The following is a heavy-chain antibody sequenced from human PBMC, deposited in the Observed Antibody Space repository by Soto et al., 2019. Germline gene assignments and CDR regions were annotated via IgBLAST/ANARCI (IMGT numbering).Heavy chain of an antibody. Sequence: QVQLVQSGAEVKKPAASVKVSCKTSGFNFFNYGYTWVRQAPGQGLEWVGCIRAFSGRKDYAPKFQGRVTLTADTSTSTAYMELGSLTSDDTAVYYCARTSSTANFEGWGQGTLVTVSS. V-gene: IGHV1-18*01. CDR1: GFNFFNYG. J-gene: IGHJ4*02. CDR2: IRAFSGRK. D-gene: IGHD1-26*01. CDR3: ARTSSTANFEG.